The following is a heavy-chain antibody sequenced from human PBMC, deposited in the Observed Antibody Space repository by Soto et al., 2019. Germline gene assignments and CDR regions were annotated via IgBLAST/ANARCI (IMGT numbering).Heavy chain of an antibody. Sequence: QVQLQESGPGLVKPSQTLSLTCTVSGGSISSGGYYWSWIRQHPGKGLEWIGYIYYSGSTYYNPSLKSRVTISVDTSKNQSSLKLSSVTAADTAVYYCARETGYSSSWAIDYWGQGTLVTVSS. D-gene: IGHD6-13*01. CDR2: IYYSGST. CDR3: ARETGYSSSWAIDY. J-gene: IGHJ4*02. CDR1: GGSISSGGYY. V-gene: IGHV4-31*03.